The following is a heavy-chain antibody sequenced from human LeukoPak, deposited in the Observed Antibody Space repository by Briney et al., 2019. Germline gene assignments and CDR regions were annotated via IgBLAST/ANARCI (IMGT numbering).Heavy chain of an antibody. Sequence: GGSLRLSCAASGFTFSSYWMSWVRQAPGKGLKWVANIKQDGSEKYYVDSVKGRFTISRDSAKNSLYLQMNSLRSEDTAVYYCARDASLTGEGRTSPFDYWGQGTLVTVSS. CDR1: GFTFSSYW. CDR3: ARDASLTGEGRTSPFDY. CDR2: IKQDGSEK. J-gene: IGHJ4*02. D-gene: IGHD7-27*01. V-gene: IGHV3-7*01.